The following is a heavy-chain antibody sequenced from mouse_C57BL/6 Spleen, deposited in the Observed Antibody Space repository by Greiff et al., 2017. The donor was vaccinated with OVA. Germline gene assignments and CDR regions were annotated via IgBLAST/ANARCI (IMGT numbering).Heavy chain of an antibody. CDR2: IDPNSGGT. CDR1: GYTFTSYW. CDR3: ARGYDGYYSYYFDY. Sequence: QVQLQQPGAELVTPGASVKLSCKASGYTFTSYWMHWVKQRPGRGLEWMGRIDPNSGGTKYNEKFKSKATLTVDKPSSTAYMQLSSLTSEDSAVYYCARGYDGYYSYYFDYWGQGTTLTVSS. V-gene: IGHV1-72*01. D-gene: IGHD2-3*01. J-gene: IGHJ2*01.